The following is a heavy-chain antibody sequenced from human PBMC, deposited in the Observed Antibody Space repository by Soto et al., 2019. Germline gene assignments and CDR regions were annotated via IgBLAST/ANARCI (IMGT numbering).Heavy chain of an antibody. CDR3: ARGSNDCSGGSCYSEEYFQH. J-gene: IGHJ1*01. CDR1: GGSISSYY. CDR2: IYYSGST. V-gene: IGHV4-59*01. Sequence: PSETLSLTCTVSGGSISSYYWSWIRLPPGKGLEWIGYIYYSGSTNYNPSLKSRVTISVDTSKNQFSLKLSSVTATDTAVYYCARGSNDCSGGSCYSEEYFQHWGQGTLVTVSS. D-gene: IGHD2-15*01.